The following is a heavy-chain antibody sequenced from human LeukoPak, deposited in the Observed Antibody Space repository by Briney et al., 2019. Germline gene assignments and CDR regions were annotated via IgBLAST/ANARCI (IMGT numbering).Heavy chain of an antibody. V-gene: IGHV5-51*01. CDR2: IYPGDSDT. CDR3: ARIFGGISRDSFDP. D-gene: IGHD3-3*01. Sequence: AGESLKISCQTSGYIFTDYWIAWVRQMPGKGLEWMGIIYPGDSDTRCSPSFQGQVTISADWSITTTYLQWSSLKASDTAMYYCARIFGGISRDSFDPWGQGTLVTVSS. CDR1: GYIFTDYW. J-gene: IGHJ5*02.